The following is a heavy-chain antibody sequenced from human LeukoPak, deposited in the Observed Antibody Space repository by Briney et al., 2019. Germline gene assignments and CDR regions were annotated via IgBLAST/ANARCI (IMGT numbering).Heavy chain of an antibody. V-gene: IGHV3-23*01. J-gene: IGHJ4*02. D-gene: IGHD6-19*01. CDR3: AKAYSSGWAPYDY. Sequence: AGTLRLSCAASGLTLINHVRSWVRQAPGKGLEWVSDITVSGDTTHYADSVNGRFTISRDNSESTLSLQMTSVRAEDTAVYYCAKAYSSGWAPYDYWGQGTLVTVSS. CDR2: ITVSGDTT. CDR1: GLTLINHV.